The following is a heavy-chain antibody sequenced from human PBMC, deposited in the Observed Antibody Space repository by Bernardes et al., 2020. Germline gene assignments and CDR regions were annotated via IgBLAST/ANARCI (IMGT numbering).Heavy chain of an antibody. CDR3: ARPRLEPTYGDYVCLDF. CDR2: VNAGNGNT. V-gene: IGHV1-3*01. J-gene: IGHJ4*02. Sequence: ASVKVSCKASGYNFISYAMYWVRQAPGHGLEWMGWVNAGNGNTKYSQKFQGRLTLTRDSYADIVYMELTRLTPEDTAVYYCARPRLEPTYGDYVCLDFWGQGTLVTVSS. D-gene: IGHD4-17*01. CDR1: GYNFISYA.